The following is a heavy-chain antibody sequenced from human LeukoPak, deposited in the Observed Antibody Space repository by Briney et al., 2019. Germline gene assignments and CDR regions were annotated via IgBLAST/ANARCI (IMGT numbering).Heavy chain of an antibody. CDR1: GFTFSTYL. CDR3: VRGYCSGGSCYTHDAFDL. CDR2: INSDGSST. Sequence: GGSLRLSCAASGFTFSTYLMHWVRQAPGKGLVWVSRINSDGSSTNFADSVKGRFTISRDNAKNTLYLQMNSLRVEDTAVYYCVRGYCSGGSCYTHDAFDLRGQGTRVTVSS. J-gene: IGHJ3*01. V-gene: IGHV3-74*01. D-gene: IGHD2-15*01.